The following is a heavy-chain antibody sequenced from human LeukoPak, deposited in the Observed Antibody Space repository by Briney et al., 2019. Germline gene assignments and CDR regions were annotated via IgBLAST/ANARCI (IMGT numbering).Heavy chain of an antibody. Sequence: SETLSLTCTVSGGSISSYYWSWIRQPPGKGPKWIGYIYYSGSTNYNPSLKSRVTISVDTSKNQFSLKLSSVTAADTAVYYCARGKAVAGDFDYWGQGTLVTVSS. CDR3: ARGKAVAGDFDY. V-gene: IGHV4-59*01. CDR2: IYYSGST. J-gene: IGHJ4*02. CDR1: GGSISSYY. D-gene: IGHD6-19*01.